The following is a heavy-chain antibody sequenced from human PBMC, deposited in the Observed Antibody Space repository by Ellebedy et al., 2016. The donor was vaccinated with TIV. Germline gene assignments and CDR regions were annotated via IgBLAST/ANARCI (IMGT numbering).Heavy chain of an antibody. V-gene: IGHV4-39*07. CDR2: IYYGGSA. CDR3: ARDQSPSYYSDSSGYYSD. Sequence: SETLSLTCTVSGGSISSFTYYWGWIRQPPGKGLEWLGSIYYGGSAYYNPSLKSRVTISVDTSKNQFSLKLTSVTAADTAVYYCARDQSPSYYSDSSGYYSDWGPGTLVTVSS. D-gene: IGHD3-22*01. CDR1: GGSISSFTYY. J-gene: IGHJ4*02.